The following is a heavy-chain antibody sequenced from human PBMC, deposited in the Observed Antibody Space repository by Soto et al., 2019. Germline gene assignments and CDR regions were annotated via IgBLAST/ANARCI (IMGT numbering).Heavy chain of an antibody. Sequence: GASVKVSCKTCGYTFTGYYMHWVRQAPGQGLEWMGWINPNSGGTNYAQKVQGRVTMTRDTSISKAYIELSRLRSDDTAVYYCAREGGEQQLSRDAFDIWGQGTMVTVSS. CDR2: INPNSGGT. J-gene: IGHJ3*02. CDR3: AREGGEQQLSRDAFDI. D-gene: IGHD6-13*01. CDR1: GYTFTGYY. V-gene: IGHV1-2*02.